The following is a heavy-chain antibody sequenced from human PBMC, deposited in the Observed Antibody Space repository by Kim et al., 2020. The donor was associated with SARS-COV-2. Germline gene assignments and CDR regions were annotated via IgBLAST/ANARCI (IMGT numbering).Heavy chain of an antibody. V-gene: IGHV3-23*01. CDR2: ISGSGRSS. CDR3: AKDEDAIFPNDYFDY. D-gene: IGHD3-9*01. CDR1: GFTFSTYA. Sequence: GGSLRLSCAASGFTFSTYAMSWVRQAPGKGLEWVSGISGSGRSSYYADSVKGRFTISRDNSKNTLYLQMNSLRAEDTAVYYCAKDEDAIFPNDYFDYWGQGTLVTVSS. J-gene: IGHJ4*02.